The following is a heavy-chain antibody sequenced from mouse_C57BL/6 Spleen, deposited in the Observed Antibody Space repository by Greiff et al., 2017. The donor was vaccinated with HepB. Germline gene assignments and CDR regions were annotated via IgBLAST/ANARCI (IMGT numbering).Heavy chain of an antibody. Sequence: VQLQQSGAELVRPGASVTLSCKASGYTFTDYEMHWVKQTPVHGLEWIGAIDPETGGTAYNQKFKGKAILTADKSSSTAYMELRSLTSEDSAVYYCTRSGLLAYWGQGTLVTVSA. V-gene: IGHV1-15*01. CDR1: GYTFTDYE. D-gene: IGHD3-1*01. J-gene: IGHJ3*01. CDR2: IDPETGGT. CDR3: TRSGLLAY.